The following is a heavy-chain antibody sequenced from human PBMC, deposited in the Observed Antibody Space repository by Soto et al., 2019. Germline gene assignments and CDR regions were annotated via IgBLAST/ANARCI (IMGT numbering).Heavy chain of an antibody. CDR2: ISPYNSDT. CDR3: ARMVRGSTVGYYYYMDV. CDR1: GYTFTSHG. Sequence: QVQLVQSGAEVKKPGASVKVSCKTSGYTFTSHGISWVRQAPGQGLEWMGWISPYNSDTNYAQKLQGRVSVTTDSSTRTAYMELRSLRSEDTAVYYCARMVRGSTVGYYYYMDVWGKGTTVTVSS. D-gene: IGHD3-10*01. J-gene: IGHJ6*03. V-gene: IGHV1-18*01.